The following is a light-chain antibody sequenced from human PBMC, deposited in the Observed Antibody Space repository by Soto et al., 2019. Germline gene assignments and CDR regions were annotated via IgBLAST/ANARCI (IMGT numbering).Light chain of an antibody. CDR3: QQRSDAVT. CDR2: DAS. J-gene: IGKJ5*01. Sequence: EIVLTQSPVTLSLSPWERATLSCRANQSIRTFLAWYPQKPGQAPRLLVYDASNRATDIPARISGSGSGTDFTLTISRLDPEYFAVYYCQQRSDAVTFGQGTRLEI. V-gene: IGKV3-11*01. CDR1: QSIRTF.